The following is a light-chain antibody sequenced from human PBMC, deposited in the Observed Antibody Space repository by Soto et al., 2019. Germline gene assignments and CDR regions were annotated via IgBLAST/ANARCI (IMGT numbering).Light chain of an antibody. Sequence: DIQMTQSPSTLSASVGDRGTITCRASQSISSWAAWYRQKPGKAPKVLIYDASSLESGVRSRCSGSGSGTEFTLTISILQPDDFSTYYCQQYNSYTWTFGQGTKVEIK. V-gene: IGKV1-5*01. J-gene: IGKJ1*01. CDR3: QQYNSYTWT. CDR1: QSISSW. CDR2: DAS.